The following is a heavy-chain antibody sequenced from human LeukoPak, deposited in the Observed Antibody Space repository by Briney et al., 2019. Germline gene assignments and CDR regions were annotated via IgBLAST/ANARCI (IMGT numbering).Heavy chain of an antibody. D-gene: IGHD3-10*01. V-gene: IGHV6-1*01. CDR1: GDSVTSDSCA. CDR3: ARDGGYYYSSYAVAV. Sequence: SQTLSLTCVISGDSVTSDSCAWSWLRHSPSRGLEWLGRTYYRSKWFNESAVSVRSRITINPDTSKNQFSLQLDSVTPEDTAVYYCARDGGYYYSSYAVAVWGQGTTVTVSS. J-gene: IGHJ6*02. CDR2: TYYRSKWFN.